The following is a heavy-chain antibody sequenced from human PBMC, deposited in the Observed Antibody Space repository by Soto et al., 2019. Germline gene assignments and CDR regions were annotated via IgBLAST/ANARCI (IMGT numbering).Heavy chain of an antibody. CDR1: GTSISSTFW. CDR3: ATLPPRIVVVKTEIPT. V-gene: IGHV4-4*02. CDR2: VYHSGST. D-gene: IGHD2-15*01. J-gene: IGHJ5*02. Sequence: PSETLSLTCAVSGTSISSTFWWTWVRQPPGKGLEWIGEVYHSGSTKYNPSLKSQVTISVDKSKNQFSLELRAVTAADTAVYYCATLPPRIVVVKTEIPTWGQGTLVTVSS.